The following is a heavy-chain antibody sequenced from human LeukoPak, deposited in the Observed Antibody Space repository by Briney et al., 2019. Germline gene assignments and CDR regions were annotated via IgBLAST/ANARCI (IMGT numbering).Heavy chain of an antibody. CDR2: ISNDGSNE. CDR3: ARAFYVWGSSGYFDY. Sequence: GGSLSLSCAASGFTFSGYPIHWVRPAPGKGLEWVALISNDGSNEYYADSVKGRFTISRDNSKNTLYLQMSSLRAEDTAVYYCARAFYVWGSSGYFDYWGQGTLVTVSS. J-gene: IGHJ4*02. CDR1: GFTFSGYP. D-gene: IGHD3-16*01. V-gene: IGHV3-30-3*01.